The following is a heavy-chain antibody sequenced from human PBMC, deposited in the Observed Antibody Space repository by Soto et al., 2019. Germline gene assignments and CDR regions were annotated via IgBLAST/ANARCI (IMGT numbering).Heavy chain of an antibody. Sequence: SVKVSCKASGGSFSSYISWLRQAPGQGLEWMGGIILIFGTANYAQKFQGRVTITADKSTGTVYLELRSLRSEDTAMYYCARDGYSSSYFDYWGQGTLVTVSS. D-gene: IGHD5-18*01. V-gene: IGHV1-69*06. CDR1: GGSFSSY. CDR2: IILIFGTA. J-gene: IGHJ4*02. CDR3: ARDGYSSSYFDY.